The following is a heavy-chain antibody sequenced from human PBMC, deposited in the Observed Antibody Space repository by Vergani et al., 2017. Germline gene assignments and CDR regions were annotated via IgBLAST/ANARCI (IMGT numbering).Heavy chain of an antibody. V-gene: IGHV3-30*03. J-gene: IGHJ4*02. CDR2: ISNDGGNK. D-gene: IGHD3-22*01. CDR1: GFSFGSYG. CDR3: ARLSYDTTPYLQGGYDC. Sequence: VQLVESGGGLVKRGTSLRLSCAASGFSFGSYGMHWVRQSPGKGLEWVAVISNDGGNKYYADSVKGRFTISRDNSKNMLYLQMNSLRAEDTAVYYCARLSYDTTPYLQGGYDCWGQGTLVSVSS.